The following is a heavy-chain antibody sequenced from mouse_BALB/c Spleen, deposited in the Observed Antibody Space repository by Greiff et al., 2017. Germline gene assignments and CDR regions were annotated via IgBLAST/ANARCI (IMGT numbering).Heavy chain of an antibody. CDR3: ARDRKVRRGWYFDV. V-gene: IGHV5-4*02. CDR2: ISDGGSYT. CDR1: GFTFSDYY. J-gene: IGHJ1*01. Sequence: EVQVVESGGGLVKPGGSLKLSCAASGFTFSDYYMYWVRQTPEKRLEWVATISDGGSYTYYPDSVKGRFTISRDNAKNNLYLQMSSLKSEDTAMYYCARDRKVRRGWYFDVWGAGTTVTVSS. D-gene: IGHD2-14*01.